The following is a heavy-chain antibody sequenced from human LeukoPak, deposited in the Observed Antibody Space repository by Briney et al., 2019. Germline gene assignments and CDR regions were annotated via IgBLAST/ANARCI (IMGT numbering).Heavy chain of an antibody. Sequence: KPSETLSLTCAVSGYSISSGYYWGWIRQPPGKGLEWIGSIYHSGSTYYNPSLKSRVTISVDTSKNQFSLKLSSVTAADTAVYFCARAGSGNRGNMDVWGKGTTVTVS. V-gene: IGHV4-38-2*01. CDR1: GYSISSGYY. CDR3: ARAGSGNRGNMDV. J-gene: IGHJ6*03. D-gene: IGHD3-3*01. CDR2: IYHSGST.